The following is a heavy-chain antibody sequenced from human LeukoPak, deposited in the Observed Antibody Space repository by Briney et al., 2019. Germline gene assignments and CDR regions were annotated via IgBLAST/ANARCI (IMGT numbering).Heavy chain of an antibody. Sequence: PGGSLRLSCAASGFTFSNAWMSWVRQAPGKGLEWVGRIKSKTDGGTTDYAAPVKGRFTISRDDSKNTLYLQMNSLKTEDTAVYYCTTYYGSGSYYKDWGQGTLVTVSS. J-gene: IGHJ4*02. CDR3: TTYYGSGSYYKD. D-gene: IGHD3-10*01. V-gene: IGHV3-15*01. CDR1: GFTFSNAW. CDR2: IKSKTDGGTT.